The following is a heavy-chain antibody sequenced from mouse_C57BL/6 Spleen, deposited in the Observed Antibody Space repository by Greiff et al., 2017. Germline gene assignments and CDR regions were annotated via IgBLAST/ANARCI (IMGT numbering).Heavy chain of an antibody. J-gene: IGHJ1*03. CDR3: ARSYYEYHWYFDV. D-gene: IGHD2-4*01. CDR2: INPSSGYT. CDR1: GYTFTSYT. Sequence: QVQLKESGAELARPGTSVKMSCKASGYTFTSYTMHWVKQRPGQGLEWIGYINPSSGYTKYNQKFKDKATLTADKSSSTAYMQLSSLTSEDSAVYYCARSYYEYHWYFDVWGTGTTVTVSS. V-gene: IGHV1-4*01.